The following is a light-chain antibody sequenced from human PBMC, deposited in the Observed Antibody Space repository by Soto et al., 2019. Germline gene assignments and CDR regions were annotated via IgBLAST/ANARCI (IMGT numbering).Light chain of an antibody. Sequence: QPVLTQPPSVSGAPGQRVTISCTGSSSNIGAGYDVHWYQQLPGTAPKLLIYGNSNRPSGVPDRFSGSKSGTSASLAITGLQAEDEADYYCSAYTSSDTGVFGTGTKLTVL. J-gene: IGLJ1*01. CDR2: GNS. V-gene: IGLV1-40*01. CDR3: SAYTSSDTGV. CDR1: SSNIGAGYD.